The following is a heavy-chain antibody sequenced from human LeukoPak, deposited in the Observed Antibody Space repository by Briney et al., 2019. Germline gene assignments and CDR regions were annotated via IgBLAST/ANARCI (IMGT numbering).Heavy chain of an antibody. Sequence: PGGSLRLSCAASGFTFSSYEMNWVRQAPGKGLEWVSYIRSSGSTIYYADSVKGRFTISRDNAKNSLYRQMISLRAEDTAVYYCARDSCIVVVAALDAFDIWGQGTMVTVSS. CDR2: IRSSGSTI. CDR1: GFTFSSYE. CDR3: ARDSCIVVVAALDAFDI. J-gene: IGHJ3*02. D-gene: IGHD2-15*01. V-gene: IGHV3-48*03.